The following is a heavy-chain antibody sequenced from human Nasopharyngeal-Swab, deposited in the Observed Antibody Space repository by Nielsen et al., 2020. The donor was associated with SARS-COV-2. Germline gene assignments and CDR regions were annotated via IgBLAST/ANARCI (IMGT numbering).Heavy chain of an antibody. V-gene: IGHV3-23*01. CDR3: AKDYQELVGSSSIFDY. J-gene: IGHJ4*02. CDR2: INAPGGT. CDR1: GLSLTRYA. Sequence: GGSLRLSCAASGLSLTRYAMGWVRQAEGKGLEWVSGINAPGGTYYGDSVKGRLTISKANSQNTLYLQMNSLRDDDTAIYYCAKDYQELVGSSSIFDYWGQGILVTVSS. D-gene: IGHD3-10*01.